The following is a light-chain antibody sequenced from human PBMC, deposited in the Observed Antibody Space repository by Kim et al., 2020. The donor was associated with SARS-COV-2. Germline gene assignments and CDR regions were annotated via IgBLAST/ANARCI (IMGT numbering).Light chain of an antibody. J-gene: IGLJ2*01. Sequence: VTTRQTASITCSGDKLGDKYACWYQQKPGQSPVLVIYQDSKRPSGIPERFSGSNSGNTATLTISGTQAMDEADYYCQAWDSSTGVFGGGTQLTVL. CDR3: QAWDSSTGV. V-gene: IGLV3-1*01. CDR2: QDS. CDR1: KLGDKY.